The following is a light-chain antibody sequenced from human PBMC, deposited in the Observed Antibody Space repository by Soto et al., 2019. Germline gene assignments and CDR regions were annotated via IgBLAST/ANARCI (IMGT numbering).Light chain of an antibody. V-gene: IGLV2-8*01. Sequence: QSVLTQPPSASGAPGPSVAIAGTGTSSDVGGYNYVSWYQQHPGKAPKLMIYEVNKRPSGVPDRFSGSKSGNTASLAVSGLQAEDEAYYYCSSDAGSSHVFGTGTKLTLL. CDR3: SSDAGSSHV. J-gene: IGLJ1*01. CDR1: SSDVGGYNY. CDR2: EVN.